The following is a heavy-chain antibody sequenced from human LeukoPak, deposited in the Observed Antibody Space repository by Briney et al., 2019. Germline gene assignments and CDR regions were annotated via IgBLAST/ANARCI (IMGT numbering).Heavy chain of an antibody. D-gene: IGHD1-26*01. CDR1: GGSISSHC. V-gene: IGHV4-59*11. Sequence: SETLSLTCTVSGGSISSHCWSWIRQPPGKGLEWIGYIYYSGSTNYNPSLKSRVTISVDTSKNQFSLKLSSVTAADTAVYYCARADGSYYDYFDYWGQGTLVTVSS. CDR2: IYYSGST. J-gene: IGHJ4*02. CDR3: ARADGSYYDYFDY.